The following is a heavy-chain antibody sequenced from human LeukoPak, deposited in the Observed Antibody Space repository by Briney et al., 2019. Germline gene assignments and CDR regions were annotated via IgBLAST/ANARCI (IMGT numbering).Heavy chain of an antibody. CDR3: ARGASYGSDSLRVDY. Sequence: PGGSLSLSCAASGFTFSSYSMNWVRQAPGKGLEWVSSISSSSSYIYYADSVKGRFTISRDNAKNSLYLQMNSLRAEDTAVYYCARGASYGSDSLRVDYWGQGTLVTVSS. D-gene: IGHD3-10*01. CDR1: GFTFSSYS. V-gene: IGHV3-21*01. J-gene: IGHJ4*02. CDR2: ISSSSSYI.